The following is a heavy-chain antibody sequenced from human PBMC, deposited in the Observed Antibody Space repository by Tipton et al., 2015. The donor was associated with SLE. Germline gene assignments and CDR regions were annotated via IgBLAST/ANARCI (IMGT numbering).Heavy chain of an antibody. J-gene: IGHJ4*02. Sequence: SLRLSCAASGFTFSSYGMHWVRQVPGKGLEWVAVISYDGDKKYYVDSVKGRFTISRDNSRNTLYLQMNSLRVEDTAVYYCANSDDCSDITTSCYNYWGQGTLVTVSS. CDR3: ANSDDCSDITTSCYNY. V-gene: IGHV3-30*18. CDR1: GFTFSSYG. CDR2: ISYDGDKK. D-gene: IGHD2-2*02.